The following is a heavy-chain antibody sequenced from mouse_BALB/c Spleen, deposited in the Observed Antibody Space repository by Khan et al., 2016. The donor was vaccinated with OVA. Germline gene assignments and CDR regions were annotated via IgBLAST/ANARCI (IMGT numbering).Heavy chain of an antibody. V-gene: IGHV1-4*01. CDR3: ARTQER. CDR2: INPSSGYT. J-gene: IGHJ2*01. Sequence: QVRLQQSGAELVRPGASVKMSCTASGYTFTSYTMPWVQQTPGQCLEWIGSINPSSGYTKYNQKFKDQATLTAVNSSSTAYMQLSSLTSEDSAVYYCARTQERWGQGTTLTDSS. CDR1: GYTFTSYT.